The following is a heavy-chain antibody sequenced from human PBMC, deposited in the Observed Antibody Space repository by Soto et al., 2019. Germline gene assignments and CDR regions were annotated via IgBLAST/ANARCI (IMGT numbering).Heavy chain of an antibody. Sequence: ASVKVSCKASGYTFTNFGVTWVRRAPGQGLEWMGWISAYTDTPNYAQKFQGRVTMTIDTSTSTAYMDLRSLTSDDTAVYSCARVMPRVEAWFEAWGQGTLVTVSA. CDR3: ARVMPRVEAWFEA. V-gene: IGHV1-18*01. D-gene: IGHD2-2*01. CDR1: GYTFTNFG. J-gene: IGHJ5*02. CDR2: ISAYTDTP.